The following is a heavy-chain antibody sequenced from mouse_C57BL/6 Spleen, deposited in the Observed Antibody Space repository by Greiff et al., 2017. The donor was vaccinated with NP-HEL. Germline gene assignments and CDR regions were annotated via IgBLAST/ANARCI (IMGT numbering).Heavy chain of an antibody. Sequence: QVQLQQPGAELVKPGASVKMSCKASGYTFTSYWITWVKQRPGQGLEWIGDIYPGSGSTNYNEKFKSKATLTVDTSSSTAYMQLSSLTSEDSAVYYCARSRIYYGNYGAMDYWGQGTSVTVSS. CDR2: IYPGSGST. D-gene: IGHD2-1*01. J-gene: IGHJ4*01. CDR1: GYTFTSYW. CDR3: ARSRIYYGNYGAMDY. V-gene: IGHV1-55*01.